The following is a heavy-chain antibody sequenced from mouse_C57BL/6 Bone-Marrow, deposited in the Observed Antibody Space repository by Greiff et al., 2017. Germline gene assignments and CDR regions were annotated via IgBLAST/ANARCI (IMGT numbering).Heavy chain of an antibody. CDR1: GYPFTSYG. CDR3: ARWAYYSNYGGAMDY. J-gene: IGHJ4*01. Sequence: QVQLQQSGAELARPGASVKLSCKASGYPFTSYGISWVKQRTGQGLEWIGEIYPRSGNTYYNEKFKGKATLTADKSSSTAYMELRSLTSEDSAVYFCARWAYYSNYGGAMDYWGQGTSVTVSS. V-gene: IGHV1-81*01. D-gene: IGHD2-5*01. CDR2: IYPRSGNT.